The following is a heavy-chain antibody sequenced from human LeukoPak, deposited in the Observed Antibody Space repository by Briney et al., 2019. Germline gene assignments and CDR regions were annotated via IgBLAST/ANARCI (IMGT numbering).Heavy chain of an antibody. CDR1: GYSISSGHY. CDR3: GRAQGATDY. V-gene: IGHV4-38-2*01. D-gene: IGHD1-26*01. CDR2: IYHSGST. Sequence: SETLSLTCAVSGYSISSGHYWGRIRQPPGKGLEWIGSIYHSGSTYYNPSLKSRVTISVDTSKNQFSLKVNSVTAADTAVYYCGRAQGATDYWGQGTLVTVSS. J-gene: IGHJ4*02.